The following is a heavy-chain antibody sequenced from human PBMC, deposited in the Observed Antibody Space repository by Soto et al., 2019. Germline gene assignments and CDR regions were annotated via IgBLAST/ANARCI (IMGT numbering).Heavy chain of an antibody. J-gene: IGHJ4*02. D-gene: IGHD3-10*01. V-gene: IGHV4-4*07. Sequence: SSETLSLTCSVSGASVSSYYWSWFRQPVGKGLEWIERIHSSGNVNYNPSLESRVTMSLDTSKNQFSLRLSSLTAADTALYLCARDVGKNYWGQGTRVTVSS. CDR3: ARDVGKNY. CDR2: IHSSGNV. CDR1: GASVSSYY.